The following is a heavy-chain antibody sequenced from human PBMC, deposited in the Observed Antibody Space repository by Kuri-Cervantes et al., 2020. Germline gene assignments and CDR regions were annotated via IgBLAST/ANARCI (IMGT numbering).Heavy chain of an antibody. Sequence: GESLKISCAASGFTFSNAWMSWVRQAPGKGLEWVGRIKSKTDGGTADYAALVKCIFTISSDDTKNTHYLQINSLKTEDTVVYYCTTGYSSGWYDLNYYYGMDVWGKGTTVTVSS. J-gene: IGHJ6*04. CDR1: GFTFSNAW. V-gene: IGHV3-15*01. D-gene: IGHD6-19*01. CDR2: IKSKTDGGTA. CDR3: TTGYSSGWYDLNYYYGMDV.